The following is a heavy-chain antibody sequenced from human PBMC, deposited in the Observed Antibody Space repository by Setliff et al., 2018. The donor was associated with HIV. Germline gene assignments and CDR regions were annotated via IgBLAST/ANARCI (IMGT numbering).Heavy chain of an antibody. V-gene: IGHV4-59*12. CDR3: AREVDVVTTSDAFDI. Sequence: PSETLSLTCIVSGASISSNTWSWIRQAPGKGLQWIGFIYYNGNAYYYNPSLKSRTTISLDTSMNQFSLKLTSVTAADTAVYYCAREVDVVTTSDAFDIWGQGTMVTVSS. CDR2: IYYNGNAY. CDR1: GASISSNT. J-gene: IGHJ3*02. D-gene: IGHD2-21*02.